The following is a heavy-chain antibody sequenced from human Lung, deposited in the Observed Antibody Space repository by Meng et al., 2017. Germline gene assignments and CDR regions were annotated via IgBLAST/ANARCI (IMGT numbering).Heavy chain of an antibody. CDR2: INRDGTKP. J-gene: IGHJ1*01. V-gene: IGHV3-74*01. Sequence: EVPVVEAGGGLVPPGWSLRRSCAASGFTFTDHWMHWVRQGPGKGLVWVSRINRDGTKPTYADSVKGRFTISRDNAKNTLYLQMNNLRAEDTAFYYCTNDRLNHWGQGALVTVSS. CDR3: TNDRLNH. D-gene: IGHD1-1*01. CDR1: GFTFTDHW.